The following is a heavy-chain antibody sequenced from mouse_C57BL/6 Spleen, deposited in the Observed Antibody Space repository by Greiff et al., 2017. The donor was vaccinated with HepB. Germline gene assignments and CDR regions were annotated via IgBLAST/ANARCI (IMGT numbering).Heavy chain of an antibody. D-gene: IGHD1-1*01. Sequence: VQLQQSGAELVKPGASVKISCKASGYAFSSYWMNWVKQRPGKGLEWIGQIYPGDGDTNYNGKFKGKATLTADKSSSTSYMQLSSLTSEDSAVYFCARPVVAPYWYFDVWGTGPTVTVSS. J-gene: IGHJ1*02. CDR2: IYPGDGDT. CDR1: GYAFSSYW. V-gene: IGHV1-80*01. CDR3: ARPVVAPYWYFDV.